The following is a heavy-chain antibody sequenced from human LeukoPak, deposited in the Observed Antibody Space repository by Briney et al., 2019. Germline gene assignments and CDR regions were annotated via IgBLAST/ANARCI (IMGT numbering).Heavy chain of an antibody. Sequence: PSETLSLTCTASGGSISSYYWSWIRQPPGKGLEWIGYIYYSGSTNYNPSLKSRVTISVDTSKNQFSLKLSSVTAADTAVYYCARVECGGSCYDCRGAFEIWGQGTMVTVSS. CDR1: GGSISSYY. CDR3: ARVECGGSCYDCRGAFEI. V-gene: IGHV4-59*01. CDR2: IYYSGST. J-gene: IGHJ3*02. D-gene: IGHD2-15*01.